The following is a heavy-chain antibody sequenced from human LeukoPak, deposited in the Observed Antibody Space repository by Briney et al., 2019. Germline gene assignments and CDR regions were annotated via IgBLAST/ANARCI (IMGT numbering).Heavy chain of an antibody. J-gene: IGHJ3*02. CDR3: AKDIRGLIAVAGTGSGAFDI. Sequence: GGSLRLSCIASGFTLGSHGMFWVRQAPGKGLEWVTFISYDGSNKYYGESMKGRFTVSRDNSKNTLYLQMNSLRAEDTALYYCAKDIRGLIAVAGTGSGAFDIWGQGTMVTVSS. CDR1: GFTLGSHG. CDR2: ISYDGSNK. V-gene: IGHV3-30*02. D-gene: IGHD6-19*01.